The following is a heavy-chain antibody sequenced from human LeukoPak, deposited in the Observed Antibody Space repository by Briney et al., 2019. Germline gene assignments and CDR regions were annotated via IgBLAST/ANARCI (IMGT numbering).Heavy chain of an antibody. CDR2: IYPGDSDT. CDR1: GYSFTSYW. D-gene: IGHD3-10*01. Sequence: GESLKISCKDSGYSFTSYWIGWVRQMPGKGLEWMGIIYPGDSDTRYSPSFQGQVTISADKSISTAYLQWSSLKASDTAMYYCARPLVRFGELSLFDYWGQGTLVTVSS. CDR3: ARPLVRFGELSLFDY. J-gene: IGHJ4*02. V-gene: IGHV5-51*01.